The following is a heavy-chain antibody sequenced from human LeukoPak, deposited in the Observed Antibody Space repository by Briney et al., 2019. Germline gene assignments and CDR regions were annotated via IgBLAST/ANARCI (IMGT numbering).Heavy chain of an antibody. CDR1: GGSSSSGGYY. Sequence: SETLSLTCSVSGGSSSSGGYYWSWVRQPPGKGLEWIGYIYHSGSTYYNPSLMSRVTISVDSSKNQFSLNLSSVTAADTAVYYCARGGNTVAAAGIGMDVWGKGTTVIVSS. D-gene: IGHD6-13*01. J-gene: IGHJ6*04. CDR3: ARGGNTVAAAGIGMDV. CDR2: IYHSGST. V-gene: IGHV4-30-2*01.